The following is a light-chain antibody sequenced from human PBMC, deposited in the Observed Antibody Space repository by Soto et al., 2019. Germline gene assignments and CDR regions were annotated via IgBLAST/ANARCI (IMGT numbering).Light chain of an antibody. V-gene: IGKV1-33*01. CDR1: HDINNY. CDR2: DAS. Sequence: DIQMTQSPSSLSASVGDRVTITCQASHDINNYINWYQQKPGKAPKLLIYDASNLEIGVPSRFSGSGSGTEFTLTISSLQPEDSATYSCQQYENLPYTFGQGTKLEI. J-gene: IGKJ2*01. CDR3: QQYENLPYT.